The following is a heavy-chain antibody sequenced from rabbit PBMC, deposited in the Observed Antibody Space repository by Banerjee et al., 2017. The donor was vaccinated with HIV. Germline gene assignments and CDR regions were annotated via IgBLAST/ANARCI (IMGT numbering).Heavy chain of an antibody. CDR2: MDNGDGST. CDR1: GFSFSSSYW. Sequence: QSLEESGGDLVKPGASLTLTCTASGFSFSSSYWICWVRQAPGKGLEWIACMDNGDGSTYYASWAKGRFTISKTSSTTVTLQMTSLTAADTATYFCARTYGLNYSAYYDLWGPGTLVTVS. J-gene: IGHJ4*01. D-gene: IGHD1-1*01. V-gene: IGHV1S40*01. CDR3: ARTYGLNYSAYYDL.